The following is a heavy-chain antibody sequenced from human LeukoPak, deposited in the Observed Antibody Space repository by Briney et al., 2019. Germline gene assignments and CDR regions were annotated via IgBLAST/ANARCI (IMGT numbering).Heavy chain of an antibody. J-gene: IGHJ6*02. V-gene: IGHV3-30*18. D-gene: IGHD4-17*01. CDR3: AKELYNYGDYGAEGLDV. CDR1: RFTFGNYG. CDR2: ISYDGSSE. Sequence: GRSLRLSCAVSRFTFGNYGMHWVRQAPGKGLEWVALISYDGSSEYYAGSVKGRFTISRDNSKITVYLQMNSLKAEDTAVYYCAKELYNYGDYGAEGLDVGGQGTTVTVS.